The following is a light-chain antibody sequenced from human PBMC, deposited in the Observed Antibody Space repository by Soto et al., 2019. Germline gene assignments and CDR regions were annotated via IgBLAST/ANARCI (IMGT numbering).Light chain of an antibody. V-gene: IGKV3D-20*02. CDR1: QSVSSSY. J-gene: IGKJ5*01. Sequence: EIVLTQSPGTLSLSPWEIATLSCRAIQSVSSSYLAWYQQKPGQAPRLLIYGASNRATGIPARFSGSGSGTDFTLTISSLEPEDFAVYYCQQRSKWPPITFGQGTRLEI. CDR3: QQRSKWPPIT. CDR2: GAS.